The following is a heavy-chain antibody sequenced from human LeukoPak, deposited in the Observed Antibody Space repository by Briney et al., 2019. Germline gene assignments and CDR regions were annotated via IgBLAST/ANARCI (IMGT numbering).Heavy chain of an antibody. Sequence: SETLSLTCTVSGDSISSSGYYWGWIRQPPRKGLEWIASIYYSGSTYYNPSLKSRVTISVDTFKNQLSLKLSSLTAADTAVYYCARHEYSGSYYGLSWFDPWGQGTLVTVSS. CDR2: IYYSGST. D-gene: IGHD1-26*01. CDR3: ARHEYSGSYYGLSWFDP. V-gene: IGHV4-39*01. CDR1: GDSISSSGYY. J-gene: IGHJ5*02.